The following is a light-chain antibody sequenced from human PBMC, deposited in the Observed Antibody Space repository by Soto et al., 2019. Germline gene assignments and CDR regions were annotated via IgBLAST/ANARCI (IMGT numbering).Light chain of an antibody. CDR1: SSDVGGYNY. Sequence: QSVLTQPASVSGSPGQSITISCSGTSSDVGGYNYFSWYQHPPGTAPHLMIYDVSNRPSGLSNRFSGSKSGNTAALTISGLQAEDEADYYCSSYTSSSTYVFGTGTKLTVL. CDR2: DVS. V-gene: IGLV2-14*03. J-gene: IGLJ1*01. CDR3: SSYTSSSTYV.